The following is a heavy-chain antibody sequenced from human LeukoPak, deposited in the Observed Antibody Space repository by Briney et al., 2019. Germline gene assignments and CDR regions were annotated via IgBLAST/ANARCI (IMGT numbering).Heavy chain of an antibody. J-gene: IGHJ6*03. CDR1: RLTFDDYA. V-gene: IGHV3-9*01. CDR3: AKVSSPGYYYYYYYMDV. CDR2: ISWNSGSI. D-gene: IGHD2-15*01. Sequence: SLRLSCAPSRLTFDDYAIHSVRHAPGKGLEWVSGISWNSGSIGYADSVKGRFTISRDNAKNSLYLQMNRLRAEDTALYYCAKVSSPGYYYYYYYMDVWGKGTTVTVSS.